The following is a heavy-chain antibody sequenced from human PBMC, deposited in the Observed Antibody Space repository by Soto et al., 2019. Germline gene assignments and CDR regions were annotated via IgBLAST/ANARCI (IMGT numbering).Heavy chain of an antibody. CDR1: GFTFSSYP. CDR2: LANTGGSA. J-gene: IGHJ5*02. D-gene: IGHD4-4*01. V-gene: IGHV3-23*01. CDR3: TRGAYSTRRFDP. Sequence: GGSLRLSCAASGFTFSSYPMSWVRQSPGKGLEWVSALANTGGSAYYADSVKGRFTVSRDNSKSTVYLQMTILRVEDTAVYFCTRGAYSTRRFDPWGQGTLVTVSS.